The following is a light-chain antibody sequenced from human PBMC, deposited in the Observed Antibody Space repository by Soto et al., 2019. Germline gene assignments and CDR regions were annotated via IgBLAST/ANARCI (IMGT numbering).Light chain of an antibody. Sequence: DIHMTQSPSSRSPSVGDRGTLTCLASQSISRHLNWYQQKPGRAPRLLIYGASNLQSGVPSRFSGSGSGTDFTLTISSLLPEDFATYYCQQGYSTPVTFGQGTRLEIK. CDR2: GAS. V-gene: IGKV1-39*01. CDR1: QSISRH. J-gene: IGKJ5*01. CDR3: QQGYSTPVT.